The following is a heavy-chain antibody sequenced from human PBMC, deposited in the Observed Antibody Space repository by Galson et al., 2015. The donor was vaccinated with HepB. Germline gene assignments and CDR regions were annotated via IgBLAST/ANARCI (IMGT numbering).Heavy chain of an antibody. V-gene: IGHV3-30*04. CDR2: ISYDGSNK. D-gene: IGHD3-22*01. Sequence: SLRLSCAASGFTFSSYAMHWVRQAPGKGLEWVAVISYDGSNKYYADSVKGRFTISRDNSKNTLYLQMNSLRAEDTAVYYCAREDGTMIVDRAGMDVWGQGTTVTVSS. CDR1: GFTFSSYA. CDR3: AREDGTMIVDRAGMDV. J-gene: IGHJ6*02.